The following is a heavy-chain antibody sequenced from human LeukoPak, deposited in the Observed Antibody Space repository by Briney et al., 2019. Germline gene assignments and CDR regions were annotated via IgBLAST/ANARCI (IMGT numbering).Heavy chain of an antibody. D-gene: IGHD3-10*01. CDR1: GGSSSSGSHY. V-gene: IGHV4-61*02. CDR3: ARESSGSYGFDY. J-gene: IGHJ4*02. CDR2: IYTSGST. Sequence: PSETLSLTCTVSGGSSSSGSHYWSWIRQPAGKGLEWIGRIYTSGSTNYNPSLKSRVTMSVDTSKNQFSLKLNSVTAADTAVYYCARESSGSYGFDYWGQGTLVTVSS.